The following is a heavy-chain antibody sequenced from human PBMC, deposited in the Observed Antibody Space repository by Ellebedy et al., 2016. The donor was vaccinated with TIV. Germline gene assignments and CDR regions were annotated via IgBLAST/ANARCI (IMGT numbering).Heavy chain of an antibody. Sequence: ASVKVSXXASGYTFSGNYLHWVRQAPGQGLEWMGWINAYSGNTNYAQKLQGRVTMTTDTSTSTAYMELRSLRSDDTAIYYCARDLGVHWYFDLWGRGTLVTVSS. D-gene: IGHD3-16*01. CDR3: ARDLGVHWYFDL. CDR2: INAYSGNT. V-gene: IGHV1-18*04. CDR1: GYTFSGNY. J-gene: IGHJ2*01.